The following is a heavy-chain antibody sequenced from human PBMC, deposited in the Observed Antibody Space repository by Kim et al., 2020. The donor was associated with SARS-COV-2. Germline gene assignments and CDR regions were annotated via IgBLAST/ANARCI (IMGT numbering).Heavy chain of an antibody. CDR3: ARDSVNMVGAGPYYYGMDV. Sequence: KGRFTISRDNAKNSRYLQMNSLRAEDTAVYYCARDSVNMVGAGPYYYGMDVWGQGTTVTVSS. D-gene: IGHD1-26*01. V-gene: IGHV3-11*06. J-gene: IGHJ6*02.